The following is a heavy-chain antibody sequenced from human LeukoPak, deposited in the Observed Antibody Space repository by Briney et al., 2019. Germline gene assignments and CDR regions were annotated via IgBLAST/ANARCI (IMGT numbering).Heavy chain of an antibody. CDR1: GGSISSYY. CDR3: ARGETEIAAAGRYYFDY. V-gene: IGHV4-59*01. D-gene: IGHD6-13*01. J-gene: IGHJ4*02. Sequence: SETLSLTCTVSGGSISSYYWSWIRQPPGKGLEWIGYIYYSGSTNYNPSLESRVTISVDTSKNQFSLKLSSVTAADTAVYYCARGETEIAAAGRYYFDYWGQGTLVTVSS. CDR2: IYYSGST.